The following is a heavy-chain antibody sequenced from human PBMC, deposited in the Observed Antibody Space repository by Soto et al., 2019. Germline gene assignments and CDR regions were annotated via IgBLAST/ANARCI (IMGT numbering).Heavy chain of an antibody. V-gene: IGHV3-30*18. Sequence: AGGSLRLSCAASGFTFSSYGMHWVRQAPGKWLEWVAVISYDGSNKYYADSVKGRFTISRDNSKNTLYLQMNSLRAEDTAVYYCAKVGRKSYYDFWSAYYFDYWGQGXLVTVYS. CDR3: AKVGRKSYYDFWSAYYFDY. J-gene: IGHJ4*02. CDR1: GFTFSSYG. CDR2: ISYDGSNK. D-gene: IGHD3-3*01.